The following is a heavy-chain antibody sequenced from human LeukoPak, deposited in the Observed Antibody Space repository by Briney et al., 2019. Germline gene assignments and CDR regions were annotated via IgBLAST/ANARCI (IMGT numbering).Heavy chain of an antibody. CDR1: GFTFSSYW. V-gene: IGHV3-74*01. Sequence: GGSLRLSCAASGFTFSSYWMHWVRQAPGKGLVWVSRINSDGSSTSYADSVKGRFTITRDNAKNTLYLQMNSLRAEDTAVYYCASTYYYDSSGYLLDYWGQGTLVTVSS. D-gene: IGHD3-22*01. J-gene: IGHJ4*02. CDR3: ASTYYYDSSGYLLDY. CDR2: INSDGSST.